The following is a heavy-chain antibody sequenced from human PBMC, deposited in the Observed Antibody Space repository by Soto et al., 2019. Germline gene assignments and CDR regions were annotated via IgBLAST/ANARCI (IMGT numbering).Heavy chain of an antibody. CDR2: ISYDGSNK. V-gene: IGHV3-30-3*01. D-gene: IGHD1-26*01. Sequence: QVQLVESGGGVVQPGRSLRLSCAASGFTFSSYAMHWVRQAPGQGLEWVALISYDGSNKYYADSVKGRFTISRDNSKNTLYVQMNSLRPEDTAVYHCASDQGGATLYYHGMDVWGQGTTVTVSS. CDR3: ASDQGGATLYYHGMDV. J-gene: IGHJ6*02. CDR1: GFTFSSYA.